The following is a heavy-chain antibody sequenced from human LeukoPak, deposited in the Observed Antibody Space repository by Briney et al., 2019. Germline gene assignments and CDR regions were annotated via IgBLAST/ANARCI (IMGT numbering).Heavy chain of an antibody. V-gene: IGHV3-74*01. J-gene: IGHJ4*02. CDR1: GFTFSSYW. D-gene: IGHD3-22*01. CDR2: INSDGSST. Sequence: GGSLRLSCAASGFTFSSYWMHWVRQAPGKGLVWVSRINSDGSSTSYADSVKGRFTISRDNAKNTLYLQMNSLRAEDTAVYYCARGGRGYYDSSGCDYWGQGTLVTVSS. CDR3: ARGGRGYYDSSGCDY.